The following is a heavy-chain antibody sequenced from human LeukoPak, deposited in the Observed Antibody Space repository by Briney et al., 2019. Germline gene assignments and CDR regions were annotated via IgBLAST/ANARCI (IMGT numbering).Heavy chain of an antibody. CDR2: ISFSGGT. CDR1: GASICRYY. Sequence: PSETLSLTCTVSGASICRYYWSWIRQTPGKGLEWIGYISFSGGTNCNPSLKSRVTLSVDTSKNQHSLKLSSVTAADTAVYCCARSLYSSNSNFDKWGQGTPVTVSS. D-gene: IGHD4-23*01. J-gene: IGHJ4*02. V-gene: IGHV4-59*08. CDR3: ARSLYSSNSNFDK.